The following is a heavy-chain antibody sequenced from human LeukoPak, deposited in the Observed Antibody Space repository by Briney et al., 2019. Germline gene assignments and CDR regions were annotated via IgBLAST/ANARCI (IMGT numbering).Heavy chain of an antibody. D-gene: IGHD3-10*01. CDR2: ISYDGSNK. V-gene: IGHV3-30*04. CDR3: ARAPPGSDSIWILWFDSPPSYGMDV. CDR1: GFTFSSYA. J-gene: IGHJ6*02. Sequence: GGSLRLSCAASGFTFSSYAMHWVRQAPGKGLEWVAVISYDGSNKYYADSVKGRFTISRDNSKNTLCLQMNSLRAEDTAVYYCARAPPGSDSIWILWFDSPPSYGMDVWGQGTTVTVSS.